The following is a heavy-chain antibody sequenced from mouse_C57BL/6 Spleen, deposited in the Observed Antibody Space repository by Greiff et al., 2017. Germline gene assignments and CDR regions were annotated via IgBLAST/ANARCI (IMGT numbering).Heavy chain of an antibody. CDR2: INPSTGCT. V-gene: IGHV1-43*01. Sequence: VQLQQSGPELVKPGASVKLSCKASGYSFTGYYMHWVKQSPEKSLEWIGEINPSTGCTSYNQKFKGKATLTVDKSSSTSYMQLSSLTSEDSAVYYCATTLVTLYCYFDFWGTGTTLTVSS. CDR3: ATTLVTLYCYFDF. D-gene: IGHD6-1*01. CDR1: GYSFTGYY. J-gene: IGHJ1*03.